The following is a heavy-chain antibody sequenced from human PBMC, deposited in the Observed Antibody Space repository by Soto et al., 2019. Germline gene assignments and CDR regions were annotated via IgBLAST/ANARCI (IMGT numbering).Heavy chain of an antibody. CDR1: GGSFSGYY. D-gene: IGHD6-13*01. V-gene: IGHV4-34*01. Sequence: QVQLQQWGAGLLKPSETLSLTCAVHGGSFSGYYWSWIRQPPGKGLEWIGEINHSGSTNYNPSLKSRVTISVDTSKNQFSLKLSSVTAADTAVYYCARGLRRWQQPTFGYWGQGTLVTVSS. J-gene: IGHJ4*02. CDR2: INHSGST. CDR3: ARGLRRWQQPTFGY.